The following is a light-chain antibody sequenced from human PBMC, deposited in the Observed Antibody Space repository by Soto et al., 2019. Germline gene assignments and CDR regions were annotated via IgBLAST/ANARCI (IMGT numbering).Light chain of an antibody. CDR1: QNINSW. CDR3: EHYKRYQYT. CDR2: DAS. V-gene: IGKV1-5*01. J-gene: IGKJ2*01. Sequence: DIQMTQSPSTLSASVGDRVTLTCRASQNINSWLAWYQQRPGQAPKLLIYDASTLESGVPARISGSESGTGLTLTISSLQPEDVATYYCEHYKRYQYTCGRGTKVEV.